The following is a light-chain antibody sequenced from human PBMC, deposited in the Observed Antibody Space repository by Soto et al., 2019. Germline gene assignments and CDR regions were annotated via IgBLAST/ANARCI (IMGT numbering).Light chain of an antibody. CDR3: QKSNNWPKT. V-gene: IGKV3-15*01. Sequence: EIVMTQSPATLSVSPGETATLSCRASQSVNSNLAWYQQKPGQAPRLLISDASTRAAGLPARFSGSGSGTEFTLTISSLQSEDFAVYFCQKSNNWPKTFGQGTKVDIK. CDR2: DAS. CDR1: QSVNSN. J-gene: IGKJ1*01.